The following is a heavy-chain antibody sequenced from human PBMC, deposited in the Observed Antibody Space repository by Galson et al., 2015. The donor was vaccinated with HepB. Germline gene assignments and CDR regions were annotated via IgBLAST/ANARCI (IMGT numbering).Heavy chain of an antibody. CDR3: ARLGERDYYYMDV. CDR1: GFTVSSNH. Sequence: SLRLSCAASGFTVSSNHMSWVRQAPGKGLEWVSVIYSGGSTYYADSVKGRFTISRDNSKNTLYLQMNSLRAEDTAVYYCARLGERDYYYMDVWGKGTTVTVSS. CDR2: IYSGGST. D-gene: IGHD3-10*01. V-gene: IGHV3-53*01. J-gene: IGHJ6*03.